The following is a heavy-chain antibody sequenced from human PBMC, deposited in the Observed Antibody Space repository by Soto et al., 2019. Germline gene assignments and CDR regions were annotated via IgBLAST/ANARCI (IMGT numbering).Heavy chain of an antibody. D-gene: IGHD6-6*01. CDR2: ISGSGGST. Sequence: GGSLRLSCAASGFTFSSYAMSWVRQAPGKGLEWVSAISGSGGSTYYADSVKGRFTISRDNSKNTLYLQMNSLRAEDTAVYYCAKGEYSSSFGYYYYMDVWGKGTTVTVSS. V-gene: IGHV3-23*01. J-gene: IGHJ6*03. CDR3: AKGEYSSSFGYYYYMDV. CDR1: GFTFSSYA.